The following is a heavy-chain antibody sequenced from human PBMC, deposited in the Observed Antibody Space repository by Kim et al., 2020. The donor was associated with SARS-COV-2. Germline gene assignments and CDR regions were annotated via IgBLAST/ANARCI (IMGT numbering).Heavy chain of an antibody. V-gene: IGHV4-34*01. CDR3: ARPATTWREDAFDI. D-gene: IGHD4-17*01. Sequence: SETLSLTCAVYGGSFSGYYWTWIRQPPGKGLEWIGEINHSGSTNYNPSLKSRVTISVDTSKNQFSLQQSSVTAADTAVYYCARPATTWREDAFDIWGQGQWSPSLQ. CDR2: INHSGST. J-gene: IGHJ3*02. CDR1: GGSFSGYY.